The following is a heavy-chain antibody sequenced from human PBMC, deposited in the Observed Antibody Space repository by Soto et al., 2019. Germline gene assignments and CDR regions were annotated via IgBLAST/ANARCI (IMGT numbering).Heavy chain of an antibody. V-gene: IGHV1-18*01. CDR3: ATEGPAPYYYYGMDV. CDR2: ISGYNGNT. J-gene: IGHJ6*02. Sequence: QVQLVQSRGEVKKPGASVKVSCKTSGYSFTTYGISWVRQAPGQGLEWMGWISGYNGNTNYAQNLQGRVTMTTDTPTSTAYMALRSLRSDDTAVYYCATEGPAPYYYYGMDVWGQGSTVTVSS. CDR1: GYSFTTYG.